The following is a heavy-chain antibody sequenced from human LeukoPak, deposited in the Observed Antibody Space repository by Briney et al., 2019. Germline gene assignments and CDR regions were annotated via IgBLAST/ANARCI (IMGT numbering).Heavy chain of an antibody. CDR1: GYTFTGLY. D-gene: IGHD3-16*01. CDR3: AREGDYRADY. V-gene: IGHV1-2*02. Sequence: ASVKASCKSSGYTFTGLYIHWVRQAPGQGLEWMGWIHPNSGATNYAQKFQGRVTMTRDTSISTAYMELSSLRSDDTAVYYCAREGDYRADYWGQGTLVTVSS. J-gene: IGHJ4*02. CDR2: IHPNSGAT.